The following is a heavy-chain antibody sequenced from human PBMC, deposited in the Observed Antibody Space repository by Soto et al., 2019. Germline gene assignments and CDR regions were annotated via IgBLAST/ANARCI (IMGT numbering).Heavy chain of an antibody. CDR2: MNPNNGNA. J-gene: IGHJ4*02. Sequence: ASVKVSCKASGYTFTSYGINWVRQATGQGLEWMAWMNPNNGNAGFAQKFRGRVTMTRNTSISTAYMELSSLTSDDTAVYYCARGKMDIEVAGLRGQGTLVTVSS. CDR3: ARGKMDIEVAGL. V-gene: IGHV1-8*01. CDR1: GYTFTSYG. D-gene: IGHD6-19*01.